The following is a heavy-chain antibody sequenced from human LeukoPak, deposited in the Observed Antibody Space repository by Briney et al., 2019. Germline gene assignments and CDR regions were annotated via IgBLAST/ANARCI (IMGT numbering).Heavy chain of an antibody. D-gene: IGHD6-19*01. CDR2: ISSSSSYI. J-gene: IGHJ4*02. Sequence: GGSLRLSCAASGFTFSSYSMNWGRQAPGKGLEWGSSISSSSSYIYYADSVKGRFTISRDNAKTSLYLQMNSLRAEDTAVYYCARDRDSSGWSHFGYWGQGTLVTVSS. V-gene: IGHV3-21*01. CDR1: GFTFSSYS. CDR3: ARDRDSSGWSHFGY.